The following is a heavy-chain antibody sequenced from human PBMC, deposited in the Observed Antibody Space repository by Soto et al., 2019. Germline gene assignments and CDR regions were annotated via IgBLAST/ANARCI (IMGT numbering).Heavy chain of an antibody. D-gene: IGHD6-13*01. Sequence: SETLSLTCAVYGGSFSGYYWSWIRQPPGKGLEWIGKINYSGSTNYNPSLKSRVTISVDTSKNQFSLKLSSVTAADTAVYYCAAAALYYYYGMDVWGQGTTVTVSS. J-gene: IGHJ6*02. V-gene: IGHV4-34*01. CDR2: INYSGST. CDR3: AAAALYYYYGMDV. CDR1: GGSFSGYY.